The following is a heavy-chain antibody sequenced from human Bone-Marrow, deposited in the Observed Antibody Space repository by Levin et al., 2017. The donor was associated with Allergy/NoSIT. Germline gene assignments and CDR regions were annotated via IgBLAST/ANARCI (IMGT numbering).Heavy chain of an antibody. CDR1: GFSFSRHA. D-gene: IGHD1-26*01. J-gene: IGHJ3*02. Sequence: SCAASGFSFSRHAMHWVRQAPGKGLEWVAFILYDGRNKYYADSVKGRFTISRDNSTNTLYLQMNSLRAEDTAVYYCARDIGEWELLLSAFDIWGQATIVTVSS. CDR3: ARDIGEWELLLSAFDI. V-gene: IGHV3-30*04. CDR2: ILYDGRNK.